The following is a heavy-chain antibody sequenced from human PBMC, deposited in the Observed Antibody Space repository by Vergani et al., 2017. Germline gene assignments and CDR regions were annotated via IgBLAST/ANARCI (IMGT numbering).Heavy chain of an antibody. Sequence: QVQLVESGGGVVQPGRSLRLSCAASGFTFSSYGMHWVRQAPGKGLEWVAVIWYDGSNKYYADSVKGRFTISRDNSKNTLYLQMNSLRAEDTAVYYCAREYYDFWSGYYYYYYMDVWGKGTTVRLL. J-gene: IGHJ6*03. CDR2: IWYDGSNK. D-gene: IGHD3-3*01. CDR1: GFTFSSYG. V-gene: IGHV3-33*01. CDR3: AREYYDFWSGYYYYYYMDV.